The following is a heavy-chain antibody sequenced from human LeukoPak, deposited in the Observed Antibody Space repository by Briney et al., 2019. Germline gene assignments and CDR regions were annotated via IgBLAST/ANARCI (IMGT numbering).Heavy chain of an antibody. CDR1: GFTFSSYA. Sequence: PGGSLRLSCAASGFTFSSYAMSWVRQAPGKGLEWVSAISGSGSSTYYADSAKGRFTISRDNSKNTVYLQMNSLRVEDTATYYCAKYRDIFPTPPDCWGQGALVTVSS. V-gene: IGHV3-23*01. CDR3: AKYRDIFPTPPDC. CDR2: ISGSGSST. J-gene: IGHJ4*02. D-gene: IGHD3-3*02.